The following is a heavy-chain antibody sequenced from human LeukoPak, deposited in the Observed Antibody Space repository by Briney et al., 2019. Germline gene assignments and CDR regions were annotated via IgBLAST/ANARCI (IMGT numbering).Heavy chain of an antibody. D-gene: IGHD6-13*01. V-gene: IGHV1-8*01. J-gene: IGHJ4*02. Sequence: GASVKDSCKASGYTFTSYDINWVRQATGQGLEWMGWMNPNSGNTGYAQKFQGRVTMTRNTSISTAYMELSSLRFEDTAVYYCARGPSSSWLRSRYYFDYWGQGTLVSVSS. CDR3: ARGPSSSWLRSRYYFDY. CDR2: MNPNSGNT. CDR1: GYTFTSYD.